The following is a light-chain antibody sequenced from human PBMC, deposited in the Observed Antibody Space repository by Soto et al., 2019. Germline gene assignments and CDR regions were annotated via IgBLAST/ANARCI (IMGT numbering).Light chain of an antibody. J-gene: IGLJ2*01. Sequence: QSALTQPASVSGSPGQSITISCAGTMPDVGAYNLVSWYQQHPGRAPQLIIYEVRNRPSGISFRFSGSKSGNTASLTISGLQAEDEAYYYCSSYSSKSSLIFGGGTKLTVL. V-gene: IGLV2-14*01. CDR1: MPDVGAYNL. CDR2: EVR. CDR3: SSYSSKSSLI.